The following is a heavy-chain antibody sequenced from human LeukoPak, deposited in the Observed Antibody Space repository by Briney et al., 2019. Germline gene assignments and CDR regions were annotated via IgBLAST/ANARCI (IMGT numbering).Heavy chain of an antibody. V-gene: IGHV4-34*09. J-gene: IGHJ4*02. Sequence: SETLSLTCAVYGGSFSGYFWSWIRQPPGKGLEWIGYIYYSGSTYYNPSLKSRVTISVDTSKNQFSLKLSSVTAADTAVYYCARGDYYDSSGYYWGQGTLVTVSS. D-gene: IGHD3-22*01. CDR2: IYYSGST. CDR3: ARGDYYDSSGYY. CDR1: GGSFSGYF.